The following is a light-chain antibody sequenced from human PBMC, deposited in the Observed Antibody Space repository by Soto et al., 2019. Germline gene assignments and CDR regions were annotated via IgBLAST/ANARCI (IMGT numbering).Light chain of an antibody. V-gene: IGKV3-20*01. J-gene: IGKJ4*01. CDR3: HQYDSSPLT. CDR1: QSVSSSY. CDR2: GAS. Sequence: EIVLTQSPGTLSLSPGERATLSCRASQSVSSSYLAWYQQKPGQAPRLLIYGASSRATGIPDRFSGSGSGTDFTLTISRLEPEDLAVYYCHQYDSSPLTFVGGNKVEIK.